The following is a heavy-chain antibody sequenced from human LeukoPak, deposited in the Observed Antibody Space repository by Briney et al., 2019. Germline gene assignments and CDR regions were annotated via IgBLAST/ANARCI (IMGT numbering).Heavy chain of an antibody. CDR2: ISGSGAST. CDR1: GFTFSSYA. CDR3: AQIPFRSGDYHFDY. D-gene: IGHD3-3*01. V-gene: IGHV3-23*01. J-gene: IGHJ4*02. Sequence: GGSLRLSCAASGFTFSSYAMSWVRQTPGKGLEWVSAISGSGASTYYADSVKGRFTVSRDNSKNTLHLQMKSLRAADTAVYYCAQIPFRSGDYHFDYWGQGTLLTVSS.